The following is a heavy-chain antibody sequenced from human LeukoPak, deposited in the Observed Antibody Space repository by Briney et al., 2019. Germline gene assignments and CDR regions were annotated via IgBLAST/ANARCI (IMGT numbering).Heavy chain of an antibody. CDR1: GYTFTSYG. CDR3: ARDKYCSGGSCYPDY. J-gene: IGHJ4*02. D-gene: IGHD2-15*01. CDR2: INPSGGST. Sequence: ASVKVSCKASGYTFTSYGISWVRQAPGQGLEWMGIINPSGGSTSYAQKFQDRVTMTRDTSTSTVYMELSSLRSEDTAVYYCARDKYCSGGSCYPDYWGQGTLVTVSS. V-gene: IGHV1-46*01.